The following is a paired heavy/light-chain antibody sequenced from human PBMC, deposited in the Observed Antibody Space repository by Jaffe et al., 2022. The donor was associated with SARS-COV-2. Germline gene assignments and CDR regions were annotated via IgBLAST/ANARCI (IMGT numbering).Light chain of an antibody. CDR3: QQYGSSPRSIT. J-gene: IGKJ3*01. CDR2: GAS. V-gene: IGKV3-20*01. CDR1: QSVSSSY. Sequence: EIVLTQSPGTLSLSPGDTATLSCRASQSVSSSYLAWYQQKPGQAPRLLIYGASSRATGIPDRFSGSGSGTDFTLTISRLEPQDFAVYYCQQYGSSPRSITFGPGTKVEIK.
Heavy chain of an antibody. CDR2: ISNTGAST. CDR1: GFTFGSYA. CDR3: AKEPQQWLGPRDYFDY. Sequence: EVQLLESGGGLVQPGGSLRLSCAASGFTFGSYAMSWVRQAPGKGLEWVSSISNTGASTSYADSVKGRFTISRDNSKNTLYVQMDSLTAADTAVYYCAKEPQQWLGPRDYFDYWGQGTLVTVSS. J-gene: IGHJ4*02. V-gene: IGHV3-23*01. D-gene: IGHD6-19*01.